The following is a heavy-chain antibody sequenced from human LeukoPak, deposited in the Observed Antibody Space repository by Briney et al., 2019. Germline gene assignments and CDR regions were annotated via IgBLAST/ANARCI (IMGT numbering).Heavy chain of an antibody. CDR3: AKEGGYGELSSYFDY. J-gene: IGHJ4*02. D-gene: IGHD3-16*02. Sequence: PGGSLRLSCAASGFTFSGSALNWVRQAPGKGLEWVSYISSSGSTIYYADSVKGRFTISRDNAKNSLYLQMNSLRAEDTAVYYCAKEGGYGELSSYFDYWGQGTLVTVSS. CDR1: GFTFSGSA. CDR2: ISSSGSTI. V-gene: IGHV3-48*03.